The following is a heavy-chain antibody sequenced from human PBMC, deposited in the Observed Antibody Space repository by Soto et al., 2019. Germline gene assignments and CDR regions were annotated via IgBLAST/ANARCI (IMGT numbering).Heavy chain of an antibody. CDR3: ARSSGGNFGIIIEGSNWFDP. D-gene: IGHD3-3*01. CDR2: INPHGGST. V-gene: IGHV1-46*01. J-gene: IGHJ5*02. Sequence: ASVKVSCKAPGDTFTSYYLNWVRQAPGQGLEWMGVINPHGGSTKYAQKFQGRITMTRDTSRSTVYMELSSLRSVDTAIYYCARSSGGNFGIIIEGSNWFDPWGQGTLVTVPS. CDR1: GDTFTSYY.